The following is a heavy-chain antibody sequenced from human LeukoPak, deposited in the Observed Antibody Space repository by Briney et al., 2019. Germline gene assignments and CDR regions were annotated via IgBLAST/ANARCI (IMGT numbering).Heavy chain of an antibody. D-gene: IGHD3-10*01. Sequence: SETLSLTCTVSGCSISSYYWSWIRQPPGKGLEWIGYIYYSGSTNYNPSLKSRVTISVDTSKNQFSLKLSSVTAADTAVYYCASYGSGHFDYWGQGTLVTVSS. CDR2: IYYSGST. J-gene: IGHJ4*02. CDR3: ASYGSGHFDY. V-gene: IGHV4-59*01. CDR1: GCSISSYY.